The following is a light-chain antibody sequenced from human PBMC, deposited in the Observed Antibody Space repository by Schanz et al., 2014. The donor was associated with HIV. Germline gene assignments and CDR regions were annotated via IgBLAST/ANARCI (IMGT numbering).Light chain of an antibody. CDR3: SSYISGNTWV. CDR1: SSDVGGYNY. CDR2: DVN. Sequence: QSALTQPASVSGSPGQSIAISCTGTSSDVGGYNYVSWYQQHPNKAPKLIIYDVNNRPSGVSNRFSGSKSGNTASLTISGLQAEDEADYYCSSYISGNTWVFGGGTKLTVL. J-gene: IGLJ3*02. V-gene: IGLV2-14*03.